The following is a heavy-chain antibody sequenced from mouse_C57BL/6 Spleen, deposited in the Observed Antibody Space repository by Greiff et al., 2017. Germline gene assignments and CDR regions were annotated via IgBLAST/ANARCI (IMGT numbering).Heavy chain of an antibody. Sequence: QVQLQQSGAELVKPGASVKLSCKASGYTFTEYTIHWVKQRSGQGLEWIGWFYPGSGSIKYNEKFKDKATLTADKSSSTVYMELSRLTSEDSAVYFCARHEVYYDYDEGAWFAYWGQGTLVTGSA. CDR1: GYTFTEYT. CDR3: ARHEVYYDYDEGAWFAY. J-gene: IGHJ3*01. D-gene: IGHD2-4*01. V-gene: IGHV1-62-2*01. CDR2: FYPGSGSI.